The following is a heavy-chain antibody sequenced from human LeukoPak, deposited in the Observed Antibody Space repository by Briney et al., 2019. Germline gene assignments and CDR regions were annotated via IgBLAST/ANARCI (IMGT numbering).Heavy chain of an antibody. CDR2: IYYSGST. V-gene: IGHV4-59*01. D-gene: IGHD3-3*01. J-gene: IGHJ6*03. CDR3: ARGGDFWSGYYPSGPSNYYYYMDV. Sequence: PSETLSLTCTVSGGSISSYYWSWLRQPPGKGLEWIGYIYYSGSTNYNPSLKSRVTISVDTSKNQFSLKLSSVTAADTAVYYCARGGDFWSGYYPSGPSNYYYYMDVRGKGTTVTVSS. CDR1: GGSISSYY.